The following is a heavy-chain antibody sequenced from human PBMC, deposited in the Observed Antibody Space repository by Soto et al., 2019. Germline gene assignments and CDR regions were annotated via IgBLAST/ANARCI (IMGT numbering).Heavy chain of an antibody. V-gene: IGHV3-23*01. CDR1: GFTFSIYS. CDR2: ISGSGVST. D-gene: IGHD6-19*01. J-gene: IGHJ4*02. Sequence: GGSLRLSCAASGFTFSIYSMSWVRQAPGKGLEWVSAISGSGVSTYYADSVKGRFTISRDNVQNSLYLQMHSLRAEDTAVYYCARERGSGWTFDYWGQGTLVTVSS. CDR3: ARERGSGWTFDY.